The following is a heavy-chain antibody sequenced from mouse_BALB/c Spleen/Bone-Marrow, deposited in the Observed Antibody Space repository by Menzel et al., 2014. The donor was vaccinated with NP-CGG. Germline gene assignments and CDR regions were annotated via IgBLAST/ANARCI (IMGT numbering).Heavy chain of an antibody. V-gene: IGHV1-69*02. CDR3: IRGMRYYFDY. J-gene: IGHJ2*01. CDR2: IYPSDSYT. CDR1: GYTFTSYW. Sequence: VQLQQSGAELVRPGASVKLSCKASGYTFTSYWINWVKQRPGQGLEWIGNIYPSDSYTNYNQKFKDKATLTVDKSSSTAYMQLSSPTPEDSAVYYCIRGMRYYFDYWGQGTTLTVSS.